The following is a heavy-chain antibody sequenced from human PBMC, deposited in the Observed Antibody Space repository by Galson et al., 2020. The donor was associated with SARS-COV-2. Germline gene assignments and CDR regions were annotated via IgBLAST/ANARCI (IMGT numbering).Heavy chain of an antibody. D-gene: IGHD3-22*01. CDR2: IYYSGYP. V-gene: IGHV4-31*03. CDR1: GGSISSGGYS. Sequence: SETLSLTCTVSGGSISSGGYSWSWIRQYPGKGLEWIGHIYYSGYPYYNPSLKSRVIISVDTSKNQFSLRLCSVTAADTAMYYCARTQGDDTSGYTNWYFDLWGRGTLVTVSS. J-gene: IGHJ2*01. CDR3: ARTQGDDTSGYTNWYFDL.